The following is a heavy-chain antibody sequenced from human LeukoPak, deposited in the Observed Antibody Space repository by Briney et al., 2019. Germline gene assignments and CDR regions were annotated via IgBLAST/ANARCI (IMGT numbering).Heavy chain of an antibody. CDR2: INHSGSI. Sequence: SETLSLTCGVYGGSFSGYYWSWIRQPPGKGLEWIGEINHSGSINYNPSLKSRVTISVDTSKNQFSLRLSSVTAADTAVYYCARRSYNSPFRYWGQGTLVTVSS. D-gene: IGHD5-24*01. V-gene: IGHV4-34*01. CDR3: ARRSYNSPFRY. J-gene: IGHJ4*02. CDR1: GGSFSGYY.